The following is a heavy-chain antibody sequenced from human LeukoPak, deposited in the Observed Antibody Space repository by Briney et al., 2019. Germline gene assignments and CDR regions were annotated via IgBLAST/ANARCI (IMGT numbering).Heavy chain of an antibody. J-gene: IGHJ3*02. CDR1: RGSLSSYD. CDR2: IYTSGST. V-gene: IGHV4-4*09. D-gene: IGHD5-12*01. Sequence: PSETLSLTRTLSRGSLSSYDWSSIRQPPGKGLEWIGYIYTSGSTNYNPSLKSRVTISVDTSKNQFSLKLSSVTAADTAVYYCARLWLRNAFDIWGQGTMVTVSS. CDR3: ARLWLRNAFDI.